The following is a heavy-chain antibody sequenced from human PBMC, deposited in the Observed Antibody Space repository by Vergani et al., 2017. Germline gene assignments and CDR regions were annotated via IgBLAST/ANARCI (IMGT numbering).Heavy chain of an antibody. CDR1: GGSISSYY. Sequence: QVQLQESGPGLVKPSETLSLTCTVSGGSISSYYWSWIRQPAGKGLEWIGRIYTSGSTNYNPSLKSRVTMSVDTSKNQFSLKLSSVTAADTAVYYCARDSRDTAMVSYYYYYYYMDVWGKGP. D-gene: IGHD5-18*01. V-gene: IGHV4-4*07. CDR3: ARDSRDTAMVSYYYYYYYMDV. J-gene: IGHJ6*03. CDR2: IYTSGST.